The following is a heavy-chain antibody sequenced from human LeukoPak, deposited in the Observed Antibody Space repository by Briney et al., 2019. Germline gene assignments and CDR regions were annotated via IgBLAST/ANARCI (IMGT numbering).Heavy chain of an antibody. D-gene: IGHD3-22*01. J-gene: IGHJ5*02. V-gene: IGHV4-59*01. CDR1: GGSISSYY. CDR2: IYYSGST. CDR3: ARDQRGYYYDSSGYYFNWFGP. Sequence: SETLSLTCTVSGGSISSYYWSWIRQPPGKGLEWIGYIYYSGSTNYNPSLKSRVTISVDTSKNQFSLKLSSVTAADTAVYYCARDQRGYYYDSSGYYFNWFGPWGQGTLVTVSS.